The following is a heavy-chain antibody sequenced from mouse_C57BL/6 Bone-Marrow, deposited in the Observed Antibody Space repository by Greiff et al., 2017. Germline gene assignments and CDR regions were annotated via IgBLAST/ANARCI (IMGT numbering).Heavy chain of an antibody. CDR1: GYTFTNYW. CDR2: IYPGGGYT. D-gene: IGHD1-1*01. CDR3: AKGGPYGSSYLGFAY. J-gene: IGHJ3*01. Sequence: VKLVESGAELVRPGTSVKMSCKASGYTFTNYWIGWAKQRPGHGLEWIGDIYPGGGYTNYNEKFKGKATLTADKSSSTAYMQFSSLTSEDSAIYYCAKGGPYGSSYLGFAYWGQGTLVTVSA. V-gene: IGHV1-63*01.